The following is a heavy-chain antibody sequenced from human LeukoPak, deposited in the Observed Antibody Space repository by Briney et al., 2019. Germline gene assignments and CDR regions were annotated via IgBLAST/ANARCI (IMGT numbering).Heavy chain of an antibody. CDR1: GFAVSSNH. V-gene: IGHV3-7*01. CDR2: INQDGSEK. Sequence: PGGSLRLSCAASGFAVSSNHMNWVRQAPGKGLEWVAHINQDGSEKYYVDSVKGRFTISRDNARNSQYLQMNSLRAEDTAVYYCASGGGWVFNNWGQGTLVTVSS. D-gene: IGHD6-19*01. CDR3: ASGGGWVFNN. J-gene: IGHJ4*02.